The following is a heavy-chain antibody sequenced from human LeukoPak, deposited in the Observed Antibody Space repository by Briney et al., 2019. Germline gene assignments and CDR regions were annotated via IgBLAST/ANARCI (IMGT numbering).Heavy chain of an antibody. CDR3: ARVKRFLEWLLPYYFDY. D-gene: IGHD3-3*01. CDR1: GGSISSGSYY. CDR2: IYTSGST. J-gene: IGHJ4*02. V-gene: IGHV4-61*02. Sequence: PSETLSLTCTVSGGSISSGSYYWSWIRQPAGKGLEWIGRIYTSGSTNYNPSLKSRVTISVDTSKNQFSLKLSSVTAADTAVYYCARVKRFLEWLLPYYFDYWGQGTLVTVSS.